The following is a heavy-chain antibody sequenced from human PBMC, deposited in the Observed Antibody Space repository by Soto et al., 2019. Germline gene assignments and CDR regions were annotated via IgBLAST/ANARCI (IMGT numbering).Heavy chain of an antibody. CDR2: ISYDGSNK. Sequence: QVQLVESGGGVVQPGRSLRLSCAASGFTFSSYAMHWVRQAPGKGLEWVAVISYDGSNKYYADSVKGRFTISRDNSKNTLYLQMNSLRAEDTAVYYCARDSDSHLTMIVVVTSLLDYWGQGTLVTVSS. CDR3: ARDSDSHLTMIVVVTSLLDY. J-gene: IGHJ4*02. V-gene: IGHV3-30-3*01. D-gene: IGHD3-22*01. CDR1: GFTFSSYA.